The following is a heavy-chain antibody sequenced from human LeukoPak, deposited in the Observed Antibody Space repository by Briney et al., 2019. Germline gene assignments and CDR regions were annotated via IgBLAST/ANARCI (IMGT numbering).Heavy chain of an antibody. D-gene: IGHD3-22*01. J-gene: IGHJ4*02. CDR1: GFTFRTYW. CDR2: IRYDGSNK. CDR3: AKDMEDSSAWYFDY. V-gene: IGHV3-30*02. Sequence: GGSLRLSCAASGFTFRTYWMHWVRQAPGKGLEWVAFIRYDGSNKYYADSVKGRFTISRDNSKNTLYLQMNSLRAEDTAVYYCAKDMEDSSAWYFDYWGQGTLVTVSS.